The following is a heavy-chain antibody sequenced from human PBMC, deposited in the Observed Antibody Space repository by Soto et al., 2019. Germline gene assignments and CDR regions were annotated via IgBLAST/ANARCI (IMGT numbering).Heavy chain of an antibody. Sequence: GGSLRLSCVASGFSFRNHAMTWVRQAPGKGLEWVSGISGSGIMKYYADSVRGHFIISRENAKNTLHLQMDNLRVEDTAVYYCAKEAQENEQVPIPGDNWGQGTLVTVSS. J-gene: IGHJ4*02. D-gene: IGHD2-2*02. CDR3: AKEAQENEQVPIPGDN. V-gene: IGHV3-23*01. CDR2: ISGSGIMK. CDR1: GFSFRNHA.